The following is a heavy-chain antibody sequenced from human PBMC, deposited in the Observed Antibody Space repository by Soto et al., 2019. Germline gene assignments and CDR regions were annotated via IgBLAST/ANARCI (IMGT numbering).Heavy chain of an antibody. D-gene: IGHD2-15*01. V-gene: IGHV3-7*02. J-gene: IGHJ4*02. CDR1: GFTFSSYA. CDR3: ARAYCSGGNCYDY. CDR2: IKQDGSEK. Sequence: PGGSLRLSCAASGFTFSSYAMNWVRQAPGKGLEWVANIKQDGSEKYYVESVKGRFTISRDNAKNSLYLQMNSLRAEDTAVYYCARAYCSGGNCYDYWGQGTLVTVSS.